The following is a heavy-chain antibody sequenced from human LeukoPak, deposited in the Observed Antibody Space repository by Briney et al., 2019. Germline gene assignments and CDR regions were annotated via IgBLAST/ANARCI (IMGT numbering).Heavy chain of an antibody. Sequence: GGSLRLSCAASRFTLSTYWMSWVRQAPGKGLEWVAHIKQDGSQEYHVDSVKGRFTISRDSAKNSLYLQMNSLRAEDTAVYYCLRDLNWSLDQWGQGTLVTVSS. V-gene: IGHV3-7*01. CDR1: RFTLSTYW. CDR2: IKQDGSQE. J-gene: IGHJ4*02. CDR3: LRDLNWSLDQ. D-gene: IGHD1-20*01.